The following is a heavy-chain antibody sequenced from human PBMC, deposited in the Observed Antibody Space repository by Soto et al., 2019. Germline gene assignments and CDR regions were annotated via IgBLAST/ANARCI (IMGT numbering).Heavy chain of an antibody. CDR1: GFTVSISY. Sequence: EVQLVESGGDLVQPGGSLRLSCAASGFTVSISYMSWVRQVPGKGLEWVSIIYSGGETYYADSVKGRFIISRDNSKNTLHLQMNSLRGEDTGVYYCAKRKCCPSTTCFDFWGQGTLVTVSS. J-gene: IGHJ4*02. D-gene: IGHD2-2*01. V-gene: IGHV3-66*01. CDR2: IYSGGET. CDR3: AKRKCCPSTTCFDF.